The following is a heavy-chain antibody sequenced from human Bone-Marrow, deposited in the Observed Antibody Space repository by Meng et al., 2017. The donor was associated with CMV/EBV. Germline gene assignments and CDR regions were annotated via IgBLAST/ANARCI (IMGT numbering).Heavy chain of an antibody. CDR3: ARQDGDYSAFDY. J-gene: IGHJ4*02. D-gene: IGHD4-17*01. Sequence: SETLSLTCNVSGDSVISSRFYWGWIRQSPGQGLEWIGSIYYRGNTYSGSTYYNASLKSRVTMSVDTSKNEFSLRLSSVTASDTAVYYCARQDGDYSAFDYWGQGTLVTVSS. V-gene: IGHV4-39*01. CDR1: GDSVISSRFY. CDR2: IYYRGNTYSGST.